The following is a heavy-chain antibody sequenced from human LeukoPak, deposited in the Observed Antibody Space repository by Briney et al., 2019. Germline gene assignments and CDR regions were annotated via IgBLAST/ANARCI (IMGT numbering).Heavy chain of an antibody. Sequence: GASVTVSCKASGGTFSSYAISWVRQAPGQGLEWMGGIIPIFGTANYAQKFQGRVTITADKSTSTAYMELSSLRSEDTAVYYCATEVNYYYYYYMDVWGKGTTVTVSS. V-gene: IGHV1-69*06. CDR1: GGTFSSYA. CDR2: IIPIFGTA. CDR3: ATEVNYYYYYYMDV. D-gene: IGHD3-10*01. J-gene: IGHJ6*03.